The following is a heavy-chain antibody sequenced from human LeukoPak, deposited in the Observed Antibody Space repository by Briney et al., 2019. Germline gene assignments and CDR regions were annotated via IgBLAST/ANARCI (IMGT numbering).Heavy chain of an antibody. V-gene: IGHV3-15*01. J-gene: IGHJ4*02. CDR1: GFTFSNAW. CDR2: IKSKTDGGTA. Sequence: GGSLRLSCAASGFTFSNAWMSWVRQAPGKGLEWVGRIKSKTDGGTADYAAPVKGRFTISRDDSKNTLYLQMNSLKTEDTAVYYCTTGTSAVAGTSRYRYWGQGTLVTVSS. D-gene: IGHD6-19*01. CDR3: TTGTSAVAGTSRYRY.